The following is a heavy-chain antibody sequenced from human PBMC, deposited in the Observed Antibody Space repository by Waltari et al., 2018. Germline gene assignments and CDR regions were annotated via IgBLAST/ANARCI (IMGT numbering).Heavy chain of an antibody. CDR2: IYYSGST. D-gene: IGHD2-2*01. Sequence: QVQLQESGPGLVKPSQTLSLTCTVSGGSISSGGYYWSWIRQHPGKGLEWIGYIYYSGSTYYNPSLKSRVTISVDTSKNQFSLKLSSVTAADTAVYYCARARGEHIVVVPAAIGAFDIWGQGTMVTVSS. CDR1: GGSISSGGYY. J-gene: IGHJ3*02. V-gene: IGHV4-31*03. CDR3: ARARGEHIVVVPAAIGAFDI.